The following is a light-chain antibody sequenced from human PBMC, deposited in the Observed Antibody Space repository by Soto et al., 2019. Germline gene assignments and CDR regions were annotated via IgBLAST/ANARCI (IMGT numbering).Light chain of an antibody. CDR2: GAS. Sequence: DIVLTQSPGTLSLSPGERATLSCRASQSVISSYLAWYQQKPGQPPSLLIYGASSRASGIPNRFSGSGSGTDFTLTISSLEPEDFAVYYCQQRSNWPITFGQGTRLEIK. CDR3: QQRSNWPIT. CDR1: QSVISSY. V-gene: IGKV3D-20*02. J-gene: IGKJ5*01.